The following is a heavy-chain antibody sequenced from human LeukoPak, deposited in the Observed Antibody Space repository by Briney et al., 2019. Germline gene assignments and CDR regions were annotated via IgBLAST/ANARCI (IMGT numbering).Heavy chain of an antibody. V-gene: IGHV4-39*07. J-gene: IGHJ4*02. Sequence: PSETLSLTSTVSGGSTSSSSYYCGWIRQPPGKGLEWIGSIYYSGITYYNPSLKSRVTISVDTSKNQFSLKLNSVTAADAAVYYCARALGYGGNSGVDYWGQGTLVTVSS. CDR1: GGSTSSSSYY. CDR2: IYYSGIT. CDR3: ARALGYGGNSGVDY. D-gene: IGHD4-23*01.